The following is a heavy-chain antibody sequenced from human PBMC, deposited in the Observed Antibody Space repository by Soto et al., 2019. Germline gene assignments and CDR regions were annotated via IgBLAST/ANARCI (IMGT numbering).Heavy chain of an antibody. CDR3: ARDGAPYCSSTSCLTPYYYYGMDV. CDR1: GFTFSSYS. V-gene: IGHV3-21*01. D-gene: IGHD2-2*01. Sequence: GGSLRLSCAASGFTFSSYSMNWVRQAPGKGLEWVSSISSSSSYIYYADSVKGRFTISRDNAKNSLYLQMNSLRAEDTAVYYCARDGAPYCSSTSCLTPYYYYGMDVWGQGTTVTVSS. J-gene: IGHJ6*02. CDR2: ISSSSSYI.